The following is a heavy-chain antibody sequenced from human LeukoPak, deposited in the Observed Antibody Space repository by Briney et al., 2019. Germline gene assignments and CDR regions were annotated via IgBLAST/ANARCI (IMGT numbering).Heavy chain of an antibody. Sequence: GGSLRLSCTASGFTFYNYGMHWVRQAPGKGLEWVAVISHDGSNIHYGDSVRGRFTISRDNSENTLYLQMNSLRVEDTAVYYCASSGSYRFDYWGQGTLVTVSS. CDR2: ISHDGSNI. D-gene: IGHD1-26*01. CDR1: GFTFYNYG. CDR3: ASSGSYRFDY. V-gene: IGHV3-30*03. J-gene: IGHJ4*02.